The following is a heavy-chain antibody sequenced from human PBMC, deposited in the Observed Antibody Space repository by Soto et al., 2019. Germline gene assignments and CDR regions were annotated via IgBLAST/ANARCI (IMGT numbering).Heavy chain of an antibody. V-gene: IGHV1-69*13. D-gene: IGHD1-26*01. CDR1: GGTFNTYT. CDR2: IIPIFGTT. J-gene: IGHJ1*01. Sequence: SVKVSCKASGGTFNTYTFSWVRQAPGQGLEWMGSIIPIFGTTHYAQSFQGRLSITADQSSTTTYMELRSLTSHDTALYYCARIPRYSFPTSDHRDNWGRAPLVTVSS. CDR3: ARIPRYSFPTSDHRDN.